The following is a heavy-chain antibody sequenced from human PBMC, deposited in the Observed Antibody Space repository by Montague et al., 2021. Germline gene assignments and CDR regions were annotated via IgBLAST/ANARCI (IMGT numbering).Heavy chain of an antibody. CDR1: GDSISDYY. CDR2: IYHSSRT. CDR3: AGMRGHGDDQMDY. V-gene: IGHV4-59*01. Sequence: SETLSLTCTVSGDSISDYYWSWIRQPPGKGLQWIGYIYHSSRTDYNPSLSSRVTMSLDTSRNQFSLKLISVTAADTAVYFCAGMRGHGDDQMDYWGQGTLVTVS. J-gene: IGHJ4*02. D-gene: IGHD1-1*01.